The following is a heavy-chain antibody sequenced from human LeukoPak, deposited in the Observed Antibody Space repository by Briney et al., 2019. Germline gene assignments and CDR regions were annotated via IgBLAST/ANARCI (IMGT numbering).Heavy chain of an antibody. Sequence: SVKVSCKASGGTFSSYAISWVRQAPGQGLEWMGRIIPILGIANYAQKFQGRVTITADKSTSTAYMELSSLRSEDTAVYYCARDLSPQSGTIFGANYYYYCGMDVWGQGTTVTVPS. J-gene: IGHJ6*02. V-gene: IGHV1-69*04. CDR2: IIPILGIA. D-gene: IGHD3-3*01. CDR3: ARDLSPQSGTIFGANYYYYCGMDV. CDR1: GGTFSSYA.